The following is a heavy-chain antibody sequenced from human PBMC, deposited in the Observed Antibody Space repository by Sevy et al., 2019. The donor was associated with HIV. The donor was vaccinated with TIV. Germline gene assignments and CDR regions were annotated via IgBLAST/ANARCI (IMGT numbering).Heavy chain of an antibody. Sequence: GGSLRLSCAASGFTFSTYSMNWVRQAPGKGLEWVSSISSSGGSTYYADSVKGRFTISRDNSKNTLYLQMNSLRAEDTAVYYCAKGQVVVISFFDYWGQGTLVTVSS. CDR3: AKGQVVVISFFDY. D-gene: IGHD3-22*01. J-gene: IGHJ4*02. CDR1: GFTFSTYS. V-gene: IGHV3-23*01. CDR2: ISSSGGST.